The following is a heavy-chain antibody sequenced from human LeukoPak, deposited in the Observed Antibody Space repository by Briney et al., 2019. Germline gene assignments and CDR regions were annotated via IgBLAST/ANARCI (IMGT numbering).Heavy chain of an antibody. CDR1: GFPLSNYW. D-gene: IGHD6-13*01. Sequence: GGSLRLSCTASGFPLSNYWMSWVRQAPGKGLEWVATVSGSGDRMYHADSVKGRFTISRDNSKNTIYLQMNSLRAEDTALYYCAKAAAAPGFDFWGQGTLVTVSS. V-gene: IGHV3-23*01. J-gene: IGHJ4*02. CDR2: VSGSGDRM. CDR3: AKAAAAPGFDF.